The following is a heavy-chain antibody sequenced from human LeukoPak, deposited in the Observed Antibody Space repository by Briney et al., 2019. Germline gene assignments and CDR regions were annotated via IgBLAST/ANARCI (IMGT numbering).Heavy chain of an antibody. Sequence: SETLSLTCIVSGDSISTSYWSWIRQPAGKGLEWIGRIHTFGTPNYNPSLKSRVTMSLDTSRNQISLKLSFVTAADSAVYYCARDRMSHVPEFDPWGRGTLVTVSS. CDR3: ARDRMSHVPEFDP. V-gene: IGHV4-4*07. J-gene: IGHJ5*02. D-gene: IGHD1-14*01. CDR2: IHTFGTP. CDR1: GDSISTSY.